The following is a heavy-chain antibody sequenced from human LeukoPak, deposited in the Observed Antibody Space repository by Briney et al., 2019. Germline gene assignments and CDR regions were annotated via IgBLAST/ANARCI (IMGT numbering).Heavy chain of an antibody. J-gene: IGHJ4*02. CDR2: IKQDGSEK. Sequence: GGSLRLSCAGSGFTFSSHWMTWVRQAPGKGLEWVANIKQDGSEKYSVDSVKGRFTISRDNAKNSLYLQMNSLSPEDTAVYYCARENSHQLPYTLDYWGQGTLVTVSS. CDR1: GFTFSSHW. D-gene: IGHD2-2*02. V-gene: IGHV3-7*01. CDR3: ARENSHQLPYTLDY.